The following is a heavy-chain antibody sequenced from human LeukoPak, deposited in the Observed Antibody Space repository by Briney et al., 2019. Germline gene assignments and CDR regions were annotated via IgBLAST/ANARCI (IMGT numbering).Heavy chain of an antibody. J-gene: IGHJ4*02. CDR3: ARLGSNWYEDY. Sequence: GGSLGLSCAASGFTFSSYAMSWVRQAPGKGLEWVSAISGSANTYYADSVKGRFTISRDNSKNTLYLQMNSLRAEDTAIYYCARLGSNWYEDYWGQGTLVTVSS. D-gene: IGHD6-13*01. CDR1: GFTFSSYA. CDR2: ISGSANT. V-gene: IGHV3-23*01.